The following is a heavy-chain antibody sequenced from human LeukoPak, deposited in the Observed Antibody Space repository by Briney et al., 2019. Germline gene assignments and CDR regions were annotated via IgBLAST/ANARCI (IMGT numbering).Heavy chain of an antibody. CDR2: ISPGDSDT. CDR3: ARRGDSYGRFDY. J-gene: IGHJ4*02. D-gene: IGHD5-18*01. CDR1: GYNCTNYW. V-gene: IGHV5-51*01. Sequence: GESLKISCKASGYNCTNYWIGWVRHMPGKGREWIRIISPGDSDTRYSPSFQGQVTISADKSICTAYLQWSSLKASDTAMYYCARRGDSYGRFDYWGQGILVTVSS.